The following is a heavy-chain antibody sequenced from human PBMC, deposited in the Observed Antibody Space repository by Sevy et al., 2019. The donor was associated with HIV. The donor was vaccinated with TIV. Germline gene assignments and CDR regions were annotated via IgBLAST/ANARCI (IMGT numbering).Heavy chain of an antibody. Sequence: GGSLRLSCAASGFRFSSYGMNWVRQAPGKGLEWVAFLPYDGSKEDYAASVKGRFTISRDNSKNTLYLQMNSLRAEDTAVYYCTKDMVTFGGIIANSPGGFDIWGQRTMVTVSS. D-gene: IGHD3-16*02. V-gene: IGHV3-30*02. J-gene: IGHJ3*02. CDR3: TKDMVTFGGIIANSPGGFDI. CDR1: GFRFSSYG. CDR2: LPYDGSKE.